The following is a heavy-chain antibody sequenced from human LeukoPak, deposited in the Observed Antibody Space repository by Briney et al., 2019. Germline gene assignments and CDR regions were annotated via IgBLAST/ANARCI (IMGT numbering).Heavy chain of an antibody. J-gene: IGHJ5*02. CDR2: ISGSGGST. V-gene: IGHV3-23*01. CDR1: GLTFSSYA. Sequence: GGSLRLSCAASGLTFSSYAMSWVRQAPGKGLEWVSAISGSGGSTYYADSVKGRFTISRDNSKNTLYLQMNSLRAEDTAVYYCAKDPRGENWFDPWGQGTLVTVSS. D-gene: IGHD3-16*01. CDR3: AKDPRGENWFDP.